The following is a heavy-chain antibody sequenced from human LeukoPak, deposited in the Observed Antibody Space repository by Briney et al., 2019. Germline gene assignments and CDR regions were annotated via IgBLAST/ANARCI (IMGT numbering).Heavy chain of an antibody. CDR1: GFTFSSYA. CDR2: ISYDGSNK. CDR3: ARGVLNGWSRDYYYGMDV. D-gene: IGHD6-19*01. Sequence: PGGSLRLSCAASGFTFSSYAMHWVRQVPGKGLEWVAVISYDGSNKYYADSVKGRFTISRDNSKNTLYLQMNSLRAEDTAVYYCARGVLNGWSRDYYYGMDVWGQGTTVTVSS. J-gene: IGHJ6*02. V-gene: IGHV3-30-3*01.